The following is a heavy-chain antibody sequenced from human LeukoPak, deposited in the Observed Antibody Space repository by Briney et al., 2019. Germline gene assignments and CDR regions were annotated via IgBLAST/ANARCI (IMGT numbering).Heavy chain of an antibody. Sequence: GRSLRLSCAASGFTFSSYAMHWVRQAPGKGLEWVAVIPYDGSNKYYADSVKGRFTISRDNSKNTLYLQMNSLRAEDTAVYYCARVAMIVVVHPEYFQHWGQGTLVTVSS. V-gene: IGHV3-30-3*01. CDR2: IPYDGSNK. CDR1: GFTFSSYA. D-gene: IGHD3-22*01. J-gene: IGHJ1*01. CDR3: ARVAMIVVVHPEYFQH.